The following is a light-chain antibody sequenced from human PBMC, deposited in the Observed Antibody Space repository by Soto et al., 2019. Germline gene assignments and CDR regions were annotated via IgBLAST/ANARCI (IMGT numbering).Light chain of an antibody. J-gene: IGKJ5*01. Sequence: EGVLTQSPGTLSLSRGERATLXXRASERIYSAYLGWYQQKPGQAPRLXIYGTSSRATGIPDRFSGSGSGTDFTLTISRLEPEDFAVYYCQQYGNSTITFGQGTRLEIK. CDR2: GTS. CDR3: QQYGNSTIT. CDR1: ERIYSAY. V-gene: IGKV3-20*01.